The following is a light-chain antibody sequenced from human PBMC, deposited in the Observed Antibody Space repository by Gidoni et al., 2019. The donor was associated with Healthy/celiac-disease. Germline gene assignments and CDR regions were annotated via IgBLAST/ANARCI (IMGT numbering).Light chain of an antibody. CDR3: QQSWT. CDR1: KSISSW. CDR2: KAS. J-gene: IGKJ1*01. Sequence: DIQMTQSPSTLSASVGDRVTITCRASKSISSWLAWYQQKPGKAPKLLIYKASSLESGVPSRFSGSGSGTEFTLTISSLQPDDFATYYCQQSWTFGQGTKVEIK. V-gene: IGKV1-5*03.